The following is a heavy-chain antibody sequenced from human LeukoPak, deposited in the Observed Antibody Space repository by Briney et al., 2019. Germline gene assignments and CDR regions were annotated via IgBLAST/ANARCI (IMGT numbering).Heavy chain of an antibody. J-gene: IGHJ6*03. Sequence: PSETLSLTCTVSGGSISSYYWSWIRQPPGKGLGWIGYIYYSGGTNYNPSLKSRVTISVDTSKNQFSLKLSSVTAADTAVYYCARAGSSSDYYYYMDVWGKGTTVTVSS. CDR1: GGSISSYY. V-gene: IGHV4-59*01. CDR2: IYYSGGT. D-gene: IGHD6-6*01. CDR3: ARAGSSSDYYYYMDV.